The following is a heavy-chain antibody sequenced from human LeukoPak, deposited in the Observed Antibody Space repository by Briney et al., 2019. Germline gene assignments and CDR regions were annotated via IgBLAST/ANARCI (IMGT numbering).Heavy chain of an antibody. Sequence: GGSLRLSCAASGFTFSIYAMTWARQAPGRGLEWVSVISGSGGSTYYADSLKGRFTISRDNSKNTLSLQMDTLGAEDTAVYYCARNWGLDYWGQGTLVIVSS. D-gene: IGHD7-27*01. CDR3: ARNWGLDY. CDR1: GFTFSIYA. V-gene: IGHV3-23*01. J-gene: IGHJ4*02. CDR2: ISGSGGST.